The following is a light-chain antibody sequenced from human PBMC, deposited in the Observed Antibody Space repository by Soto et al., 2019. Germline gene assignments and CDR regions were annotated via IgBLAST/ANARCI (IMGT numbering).Light chain of an antibody. V-gene: IGLV2-14*01. Sequence: QSALTQPASVSGSPGQSITIFCTGTSSDVGAYNSVSWYQQHPGKAPKLIIYDVSTRPSGISDRFSGSKSGNTASLTISGLQAEDESDYYCSSYTTSVTYVFGTGTKLTVL. J-gene: IGLJ1*01. CDR3: SSYTTSVTYV. CDR1: SSDVGAYNS. CDR2: DVS.